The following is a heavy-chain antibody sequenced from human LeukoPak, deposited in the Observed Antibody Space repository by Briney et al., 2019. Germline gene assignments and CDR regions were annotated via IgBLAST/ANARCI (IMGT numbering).Heavy chain of an antibody. CDR3: AKASAMIVVVSKHFDY. V-gene: IGHV3-23*01. CDR2: VSGSGSTT. CDR1: GFTFSSYE. D-gene: IGHD3-22*01. J-gene: IGHJ4*02. Sequence: SGGSLRLSCAASGFTFSSYEMNWVRQAPGKGLEWVSAVSGSGSTTYYARSVKGRFTVSRDNSKNTLYLQMNSLRAEDTAVYYCAKASAMIVVVSKHFDYWGQGTLVTVSS.